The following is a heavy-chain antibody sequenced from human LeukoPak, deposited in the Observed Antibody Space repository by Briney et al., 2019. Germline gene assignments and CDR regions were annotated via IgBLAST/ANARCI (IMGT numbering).Heavy chain of an antibody. CDR1: GFTFSSYA. Sequence: PGGSLRLSCAASGFTFSSYAMSWVRQAPGKGLEWVSAISGSGGSTYYADSVKGRFTISRDNSKNTLYLQMNSLRAEDTAVYYCAKDPSSYSGSPEYFQHWGQGTLVTVSS. V-gene: IGHV3-23*01. CDR2: ISGSGGST. D-gene: IGHD1-26*01. J-gene: IGHJ1*01. CDR3: AKDPSSYSGSPEYFQH.